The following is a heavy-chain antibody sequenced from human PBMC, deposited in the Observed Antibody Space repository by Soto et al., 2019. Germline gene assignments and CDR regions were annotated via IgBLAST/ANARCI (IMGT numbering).Heavy chain of an antibody. CDR2: IWYDGSNK. Sequence: PGGSLRLSCAASGFTFSSYGMHWVRQAPGKGLEWVAVIWYDGSNKYYADSVKGRFTISRDNSKNTLYLQMNSLRAEDTAVYYCARGRLPDEGYCTNGVCTSTWGKGTTVTVSS. D-gene: IGHD2-8*01. CDR1: GFTFSSYG. CDR3: ARGRLPDEGYCTNGVCTST. J-gene: IGHJ6*04. V-gene: IGHV3-33*01.